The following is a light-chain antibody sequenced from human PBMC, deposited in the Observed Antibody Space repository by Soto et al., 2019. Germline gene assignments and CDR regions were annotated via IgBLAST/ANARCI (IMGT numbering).Light chain of an antibody. J-gene: IGLJ1*01. CDR3: ASIARYGTSV. Sequence: QSALSQPASVSGSPGQSITISCSGTNSDVGGYEYISWYQHQPDKAPKLIIYDVTNRPSGVSARFSGSKSGNTASLTISGIQTDDEAEYYCASIARYGTSVFGTGTKVTVL. CDR2: DVT. CDR1: NSDVGGYEY. V-gene: IGLV2-14*01.